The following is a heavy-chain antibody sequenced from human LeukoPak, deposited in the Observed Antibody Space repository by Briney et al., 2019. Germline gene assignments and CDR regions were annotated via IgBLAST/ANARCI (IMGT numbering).Heavy chain of an antibody. CDR2: INHSGST. CDR3: ASQRFNPYYDYVWGSYRYYYYFDY. J-gene: IGHJ4*02. V-gene: IGHV4-34*01. Sequence: PSETLSLTCAVYGGSFSGYYWSWIRQPPGKGLEWIGEINHSGSTNYNPSLKSRVTISVDTSKNQFSLKLSSVTAADTAVYYCASQRFNPYYDYVWGSYRYYYYFDYWGQGTLVTVSS. D-gene: IGHD3-16*02. CDR1: GGSFSGYY.